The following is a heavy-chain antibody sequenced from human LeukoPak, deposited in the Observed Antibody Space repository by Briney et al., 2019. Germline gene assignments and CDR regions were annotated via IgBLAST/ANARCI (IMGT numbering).Heavy chain of an antibody. J-gene: IGHJ4*02. CDR2: ISSSSSYI. Sequence: GGSLRLSCAASGFTFSSYSMNWVRQAPGKGLEWVSSISSSSSYIYYADSVKGRFTISRDNAKNSLYLQMSSLRAEDTAVYYCARGEVVGATFDYWGQGTLVTVSS. CDR3: ARGEVVGATFDY. CDR1: GFTFSSYS. D-gene: IGHD1-26*01. V-gene: IGHV3-21*01.